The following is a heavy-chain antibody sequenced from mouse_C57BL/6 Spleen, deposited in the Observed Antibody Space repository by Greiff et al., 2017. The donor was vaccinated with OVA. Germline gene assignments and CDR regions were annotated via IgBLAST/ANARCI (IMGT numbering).Heavy chain of an antibody. D-gene: IGHD1-2*01. Sequence: EVQGVESGGGLVKPGGSLKLSCAASGFTFSSYAMSWVRQTPEKRLEWVATISDGGSYTYYPDNVKGRFTISRDNAKNNLYLQMSHLKSEDTAMYYCARLRRLGYYAMDYWGQGTSVTVSS. J-gene: IGHJ4*01. CDR3: ARLRRLGYYAMDY. V-gene: IGHV5-4*01. CDR1: GFTFSSYA. CDR2: ISDGGSYT.